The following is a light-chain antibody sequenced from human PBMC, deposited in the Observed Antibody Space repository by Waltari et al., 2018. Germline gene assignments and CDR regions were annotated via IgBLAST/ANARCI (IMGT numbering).Light chain of an antibody. CDR1: SSDVGGYNY. V-gene: IGLV2-23*02. J-gene: IGLJ2*01. Sequence: QSALTQPASVSGSPGQSITISCTGTSSDVGGYNYVSWYQQHPGKAPKLMIYDVSKRPSGGSNRFSGSKSCNTASLTISGLQAEDEADYYCCSYAGTSTVVFGGGTKLTVL. CDR3: CSYAGTSTVV. CDR2: DVS.